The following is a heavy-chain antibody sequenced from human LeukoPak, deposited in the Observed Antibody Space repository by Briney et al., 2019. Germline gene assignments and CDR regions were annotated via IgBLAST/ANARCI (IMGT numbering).Heavy chain of an antibody. CDR3: ARVGYLAGPFDY. CDR2: IYYSGST. CDR1: GGSISSGGYY. J-gene: IGHJ4*02. D-gene: IGHD5-12*01. Sequence: PSQTLSLTCTVSGGSISSGGYYWSWIRQHPGKGLEWIGYIYYSGSTYYNPSLKSRVIISVDTSKNQFSLKLSSVTAADTAVYYCARVGYLAGPFDYWGQGTLVTVSS. V-gene: IGHV4-31*03.